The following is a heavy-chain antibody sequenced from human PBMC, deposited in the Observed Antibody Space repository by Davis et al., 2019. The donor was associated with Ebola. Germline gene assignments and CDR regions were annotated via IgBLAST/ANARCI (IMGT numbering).Heavy chain of an antibody. CDR1: GGSISSSNW. V-gene: IGHV4-4*02. CDR2: INHSGST. D-gene: IGHD3-16*02. Sequence: SETLSLTCAVSGGSISSSNWWSWIRQPPGKGLEWIGEINHSGSTNYNPSLKSRVTISVDTSKNQFSLKLSSVTAADTAVYYCARGIYDYIWGSYRILDYFDYWGQGTLVTVSS. CDR3: ARGIYDYIWGSYRILDYFDY. J-gene: IGHJ4*02.